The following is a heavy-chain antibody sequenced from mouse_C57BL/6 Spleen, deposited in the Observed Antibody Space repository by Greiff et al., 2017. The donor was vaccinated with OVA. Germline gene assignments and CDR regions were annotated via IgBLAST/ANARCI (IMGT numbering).Heavy chain of an antibody. J-gene: IGHJ2*01. CDR1: GYAFSSYW. CDR2: IYPGDGDT. D-gene: IGHD4-1*01. CDR3: ARLANWDVYFDY. Sequence: VQLQQSGAELVKPGASVKISCKASGYAFSSYWMNWVKQRPGKGLEWIGQIYPGDGDTNYNGKFKGKATLTADKSSSTAYMQLSSLTSEDSAVYFCARLANWDVYFDYWGQGTTLTVSS. V-gene: IGHV1-80*01.